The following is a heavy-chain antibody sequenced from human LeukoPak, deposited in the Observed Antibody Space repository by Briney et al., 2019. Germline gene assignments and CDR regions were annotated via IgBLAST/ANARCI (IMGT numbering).Heavy chain of an antibody. J-gene: IGHJ4*02. CDR1: GFTVSSNY. Sequence: PGGSLRLSCAASGFTVSSNYMSWVRQPPGKGLEWVSVIYSGGSTSYAESVKGRFTMSRDDSRNTLYLQMNSLRAEDTAVYYCARDGRRYYDAFDYWGQGTLVTVSS. CDR3: ARDGRRYYDAFDY. D-gene: IGHD3-22*01. CDR2: IYSGGST. V-gene: IGHV3-53*01.